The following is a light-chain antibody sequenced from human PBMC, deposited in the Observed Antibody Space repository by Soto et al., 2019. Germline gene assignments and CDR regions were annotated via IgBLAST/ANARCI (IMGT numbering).Light chain of an antibody. Sequence: DIQMTQSPSSLSASVGDRVTITCRASQGIRNDLGWYQQKPGKAPKRLIYAAYSLQSGVQSRFSGSACGTEVTLTLSGLQPEDFATYYCLLHNSYPLTCGGGTKVDIK. CDR3: LLHNSYPLT. J-gene: IGKJ4*01. V-gene: IGKV1-17*01. CDR2: AAY. CDR1: QGIRND.